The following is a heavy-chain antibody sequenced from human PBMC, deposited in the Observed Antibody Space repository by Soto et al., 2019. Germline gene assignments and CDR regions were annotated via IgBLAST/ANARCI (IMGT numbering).Heavy chain of an antibody. J-gene: IGHJ5*02. CDR2: IWYDGSNK. CDR1: GFTFSSYG. CDR3: ARARKLLNWFDP. V-gene: IGHV3-33*01. Sequence: QVQLVESGGGVVQPGRSLRLSCAASGFTFSSYGMHWVRQAPGKGLEWVAVIWYDGSNKYYADSVKGRFTISRDNSKITLYLQMNSLRAEDTAVYYCARARKLLNWFDPWGQGTLVTVSS.